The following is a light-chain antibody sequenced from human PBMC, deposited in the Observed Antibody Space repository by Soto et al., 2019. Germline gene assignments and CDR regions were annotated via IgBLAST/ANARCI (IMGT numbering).Light chain of an antibody. J-gene: IGKJ5*01. CDR2: DAS. V-gene: IGKV3-15*01. CDR3: QQEHNCPIT. Sequence: EIVMTQSPATLSVSPGERATLSCRASQSVSSNLAWHQQKPGQAPRILMYDASTRATGIPATFSGSESGTEYTLAISGLQSEDFALYYCQQEHNCPITFGQDTRLEI. CDR1: QSVSSN.